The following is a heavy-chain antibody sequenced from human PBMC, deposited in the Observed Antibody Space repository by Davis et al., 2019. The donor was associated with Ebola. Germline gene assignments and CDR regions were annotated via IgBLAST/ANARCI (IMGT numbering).Heavy chain of an antibody. V-gene: IGHV3-48*02. J-gene: IGHJ2*01. CDR3: AKDAEDGSGNWFFDF. D-gene: IGHD5-24*01. CDR2: ISSGSHDT. Sequence: ESLKISCGASGFTFSRHSMNWVRQAPGKGLEWIAFISSGSHDTYYADSVRGRFTISRDNAKNLLYLQLNSLRDEDTALYYCAKDAEDGSGNWFFDFRGRGALVTVSS. CDR1: GFTFSRHS.